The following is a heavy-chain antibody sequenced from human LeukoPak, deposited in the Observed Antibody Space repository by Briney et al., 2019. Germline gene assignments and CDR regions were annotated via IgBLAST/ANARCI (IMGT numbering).Heavy chain of an antibody. V-gene: IGHV1-24*01. D-gene: IGHD4-17*01. CDR1: GYTLTELS. J-gene: IGHJ3*02. CDR3: ATMTTVTTSYAFDI. Sequence: ASVKVSCKVSGYTLTELSMHWVRQAPGKGLEWVGGFDPEDGETIYAQKFQGRVTMTEDTSTDTAYMELSSLRSEDTAVYYCATMTTVTTSYAFDIWGQGTMVTVSS. CDR2: FDPEDGET.